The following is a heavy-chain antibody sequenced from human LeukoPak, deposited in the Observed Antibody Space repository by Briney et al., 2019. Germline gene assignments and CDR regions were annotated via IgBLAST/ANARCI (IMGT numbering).Heavy chain of an antibody. CDR1: GFTFSIYS. D-gene: IGHD3-10*01. CDR3: ARAVGHGSGSPRMDV. CDR2: ILSSSSTI. V-gene: IGHV3-48*01. J-gene: IGHJ6*04. Sequence: PGGSLRLSCAASGFTFSIYSMNWVRQAPGKGLEWVSYILSSSSTIYYADSVKGRFTISRDNAKNSLFLQMNSLRADDTAVYYCARAVGHGSGSPRMDVWGNGTTVTVSS.